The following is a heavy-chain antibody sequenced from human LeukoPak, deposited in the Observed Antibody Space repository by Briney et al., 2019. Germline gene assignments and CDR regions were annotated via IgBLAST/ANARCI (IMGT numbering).Heavy chain of an antibody. CDR1: GFTFSDHY. CDR2: IGNRVNAYTT. Sequence: GGSLRLSCAASGFTFSDHYMDWVRQAPGKGLEWVGRIGNRVNAYTTEYAASVKGRFTISRDNSKNTLYLQMNSLGADDTAVYYCAKGNWRYFDYWGQGTLVTVSS. V-gene: IGHV3-72*01. CDR3: AKGNWRYFDY. J-gene: IGHJ4*02. D-gene: IGHD1-1*01.